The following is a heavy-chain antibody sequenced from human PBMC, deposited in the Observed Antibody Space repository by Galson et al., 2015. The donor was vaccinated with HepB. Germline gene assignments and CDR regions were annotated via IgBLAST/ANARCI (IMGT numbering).Heavy chain of an antibody. CDR2: ISGSGGST. J-gene: IGHJ6*04. CDR3: ARAALAVAGPYYFYYGMDV. D-gene: IGHD6-19*01. CDR1: GFTFSSYA. V-gene: IGHV3-23*01. Sequence: SLRLSCAASGFTFSSYAMSWVRQAPGKGLEWVSAISGSGGSTYYADSVKGRFTISRDNSKNTLYLQMNSLRAEDTAVYYCARAALAVAGPYYFYYGMDVCGKATTVTVSS.